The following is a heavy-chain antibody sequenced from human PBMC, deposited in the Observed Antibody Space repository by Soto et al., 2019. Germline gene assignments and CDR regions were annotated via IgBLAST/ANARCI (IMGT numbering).Heavy chain of an antibody. Sequence: QVQLVESGGGVVQPGMSLRLSCAASGFTFSSYGMHWVRQAPGKGLEWVAVMSYDGSRKYYADSLEGRFTISRDNSKNTLSLQMNSLRPEDTAVYYCAKDRAHGDPYYYGMDVWGQGTTVTVSS. CDR1: GFTFSSYG. D-gene: IGHD4-17*01. CDR2: MSYDGSRK. CDR3: AKDRAHGDPYYYGMDV. J-gene: IGHJ6*02. V-gene: IGHV3-30*18.